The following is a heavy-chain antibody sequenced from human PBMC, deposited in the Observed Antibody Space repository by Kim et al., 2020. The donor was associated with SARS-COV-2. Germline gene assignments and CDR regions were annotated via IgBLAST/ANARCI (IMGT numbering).Heavy chain of an antibody. Sequence: SETLSLTCTVSGGSISSYYWSWIRQPPGKGLEWIGYIYYSGSTNYNPSLKSRVTISVDTSKNQFSLKLSSVTAADTAVYYCAVIGGRGYWGQGTLVTVSS. CDR1: GGSISSYY. D-gene: IGHD2-15*01. V-gene: IGHV4-59*01. CDR3: AVIGGRGY. J-gene: IGHJ4*02. CDR2: IYYSGST.